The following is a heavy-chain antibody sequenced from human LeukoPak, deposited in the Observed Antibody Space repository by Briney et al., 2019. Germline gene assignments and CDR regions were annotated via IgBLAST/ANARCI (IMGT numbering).Heavy chain of an antibody. J-gene: IGHJ3*02. CDR2: INPSGGST. CDR1: GYTFTSYY. CDR3: ARVNSRWDGQWLVPDAFDI. V-gene: IGHV1-46*01. D-gene: IGHD6-19*01. Sequence: ASVKVSCKASGYTFTSYYMHWVRQAPGQGLEWMGIINPSGGSTSYAQKFQGRVTMTRDTSTSTVYMELSSLRSEDTAVYYCARVNSRWDGQWLVPDAFDIWGQGTMVTVSS.